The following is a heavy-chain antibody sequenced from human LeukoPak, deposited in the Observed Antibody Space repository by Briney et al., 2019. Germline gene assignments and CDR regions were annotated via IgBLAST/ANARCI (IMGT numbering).Heavy chain of an antibody. Sequence: PSETLSLTSTVSGGSISSGSYYWSWIRQPAGKGLEWIGRIYTSGSTNYNPSLKSRVTISVDTSKNQFSLKLSSVTAADTAVYYCARDGSHDCSSTSCYTFDYWGQGTLVTVSS. CDR2: IYTSGST. J-gene: IGHJ4*02. D-gene: IGHD2-2*02. CDR3: ARDGSHDCSSTSCYTFDY. V-gene: IGHV4-61*02. CDR1: GGSISSGSYY.